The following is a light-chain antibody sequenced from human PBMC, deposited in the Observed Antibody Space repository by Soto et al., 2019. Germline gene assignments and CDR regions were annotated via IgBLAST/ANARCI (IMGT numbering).Light chain of an antibody. J-gene: IGKJ1*01. V-gene: IGKV3D-15*01. CDR3: QQYNNWPPWT. CDR1: QSVSSSY. Sequence: EIVLTQSPANLSLSAGERATLSCRSSQSVSSSYLGWYQKKPGQAPRLLLYGASSRATGIPDRFSGSGSGTELTLTISSLQSEDFAVYYCQQYNNWPPWTFGQGTKVEIK. CDR2: GAS.